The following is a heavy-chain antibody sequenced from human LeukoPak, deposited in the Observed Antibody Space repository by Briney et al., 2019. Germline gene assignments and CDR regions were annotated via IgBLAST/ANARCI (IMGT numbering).Heavy chain of an antibody. CDR3: AMPYCSSTSCYTGYFQH. CDR1: GFTFSSYA. J-gene: IGHJ1*01. CDR2: IPYDGSNK. D-gene: IGHD2-2*01. Sequence: GGSLRLSCAASGFTFSSYAMHWVRQAPGKGLEWVAVIPYDGSNKYYADSVKGRFTISRDNSKNTLYLQMNSLRAEDTAVYYCAMPYCSSTSCYTGYFQHWGQGTLVTVSS. V-gene: IGHV3-30-3*01.